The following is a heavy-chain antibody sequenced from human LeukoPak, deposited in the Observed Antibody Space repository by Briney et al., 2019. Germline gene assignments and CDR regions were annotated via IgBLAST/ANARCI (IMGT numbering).Heavy chain of an antibody. D-gene: IGHD1-14*01. CDR2: ISSSSSTI. V-gene: IGHV3-48*01. CDR3: GRDSFETDIDY. Sequence: QPGGSLRLSCAASGFTFSSYSMNWVRQAPGKGLEWVSYISSSSSTIYYADSVKGRFTISRDNAKNSLYLQIDSLRVEDTAVYYCGRDSFETDIDYWGQGTLVTVSS. CDR1: GFTFSSYS. J-gene: IGHJ4*02.